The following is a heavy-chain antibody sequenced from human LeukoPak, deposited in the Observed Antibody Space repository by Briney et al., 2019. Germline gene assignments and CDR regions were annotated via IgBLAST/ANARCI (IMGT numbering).Heavy chain of an antibody. V-gene: IGHV4-59*08. CDR1: GGSISSYY. Sequence: PSETLSLTCTVSGGSISSYYWSWIRQPPGKGLEWTGYIYSSGSTNYKPSLKSRVTISVDTSRNQFSLRLSSVTAADTAVYYCARRNYGDYDHYFDYWGQGTLVTVSS. D-gene: IGHD4-17*01. CDR2: IYSSGST. CDR3: ARRNYGDYDHYFDY. J-gene: IGHJ4*02.